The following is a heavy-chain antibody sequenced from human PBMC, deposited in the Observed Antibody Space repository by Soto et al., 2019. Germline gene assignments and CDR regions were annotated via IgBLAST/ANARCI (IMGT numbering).Heavy chain of an antibody. CDR1: GFTFSSYG. CDR2: ISYDGSNK. Sequence: GGSLRLSCAASGFTFSSYGMHWVRQAPGKGLEWVAVISYDGSNKYYADSVKGRFTISRDNSKNTLYLQMNSLRAEDTAVYYCAKEDAYYYDSSGPLDVWGQGTTVTVSS. D-gene: IGHD3-22*01. CDR3: AKEDAYYYDSSGPLDV. V-gene: IGHV3-30*18. J-gene: IGHJ6*02.